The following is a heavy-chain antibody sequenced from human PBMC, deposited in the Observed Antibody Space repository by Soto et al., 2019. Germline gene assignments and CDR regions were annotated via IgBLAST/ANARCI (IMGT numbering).Heavy chain of an antibody. CDR1: GFTFSSYG. Sequence: GGSLRLSCAASGFTFSSYGMHWVRQAPGKGLERVAVISYDGSNKYYADYVKGRFTISRDNSKNTLYLQMNSLRAEDTAVYYCAKGNAPKPPYYYMDVWGKGTTVTVSS. J-gene: IGHJ6*03. D-gene: IGHD2-8*01. CDR2: ISYDGSNK. V-gene: IGHV3-30*18. CDR3: AKGNAPKPPYYYMDV.